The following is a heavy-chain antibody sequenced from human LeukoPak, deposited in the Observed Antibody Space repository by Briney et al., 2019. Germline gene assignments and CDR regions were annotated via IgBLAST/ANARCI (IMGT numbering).Heavy chain of an antibody. CDR1: GGSISSSSYF. J-gene: IGHJ4*02. D-gene: IGHD6-19*01. Sequence: SETLSLTCTVSGGSISSSSYFWAWIRQPPGKGLEWIGSIYYSGSTYYNPSLKSRVPISVDTSKTQFSLKLSSVPAADTAVYSCAGRIAVADYWGQGTLVTVSS. V-gene: IGHV4-39*01. CDR3: AGRIAVADY. CDR2: IYYSGST.